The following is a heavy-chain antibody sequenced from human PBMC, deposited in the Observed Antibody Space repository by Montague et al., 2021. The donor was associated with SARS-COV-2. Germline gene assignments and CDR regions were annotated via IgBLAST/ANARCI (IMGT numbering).Heavy chain of an antibody. D-gene: IGHD3-22*01. Sequence: SLSLSCAASGFTFSRYALSWVRQAPGKGLEWVSGISDSGGSTYYADSVKGRFTISRDNSKNTPYLQMNSLRAEDTAVYYCAKGGERITMIVVVITLADFDYWGQGTLVTVSS. CDR3: AKGGERITMIVVVITLADFDY. CDR2: ISDSGGST. V-gene: IGHV3-23*01. J-gene: IGHJ4*02. CDR1: GFTFSRYA.